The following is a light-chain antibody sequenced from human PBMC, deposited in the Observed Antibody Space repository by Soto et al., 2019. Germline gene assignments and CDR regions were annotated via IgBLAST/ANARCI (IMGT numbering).Light chain of an antibody. Sequence: EIPLTQSPGPLSLSPGERATLSCRASQSVSTNLAWYQQRRGQAPRLLIYGATSRATGIPDRFSGGGSGTDFTLTISRLEPEDFAVYYCHQYSSSPATFGRGTKVDIK. J-gene: IGKJ4*02. CDR1: QSVSTN. CDR3: HQYSSSPAT. V-gene: IGKV3-20*01. CDR2: GAT.